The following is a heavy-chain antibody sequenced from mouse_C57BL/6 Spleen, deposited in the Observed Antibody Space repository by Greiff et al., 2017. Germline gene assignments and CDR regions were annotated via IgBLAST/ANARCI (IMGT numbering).Heavy chain of an antibody. CDR3: ERDYGSSYEIYYAMDY. D-gene: IGHD1-1*01. J-gene: IGHJ4*01. CDR1: GYTFTSYW. V-gene: IGHV1-61*01. CDR2: IYPSDSET. Sequence: QVQLQQPGAELVRPGSSVKLSCKASGYTFTSYWMAWVKQRPGQGLEWIGNIYPSDSETHYNQKFKDKATLTVDKSSSTAYMQHSSLTSEDSAVYYCERDYGSSYEIYYAMDYWGQGTSVTVSS.